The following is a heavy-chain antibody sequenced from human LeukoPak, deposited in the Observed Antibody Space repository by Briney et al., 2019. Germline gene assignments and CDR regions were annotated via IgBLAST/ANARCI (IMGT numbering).Heavy chain of an antibody. Sequence: ASVTVSCKASGYTFTGYYMHWVRQAPGQGLEWMGWINPNSGGTNYAQKFQGRVTMTRDTSISTAYMELSRLRSDDTAVYYCARFSFSSSSSPFDYWGQGTLVTVSS. D-gene: IGHD6-6*01. J-gene: IGHJ4*02. CDR3: ARFSFSSSSSPFDY. V-gene: IGHV1-2*02. CDR1: GYTFTGYY. CDR2: INPNSGGT.